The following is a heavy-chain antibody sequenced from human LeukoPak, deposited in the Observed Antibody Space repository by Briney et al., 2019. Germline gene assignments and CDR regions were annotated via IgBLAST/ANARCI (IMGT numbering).Heavy chain of an antibody. CDR3: ARGFRGNSRGSFDI. CDR2: IYYSGST. Sequence: PSETLSLTCTVSGGSISSGDYYWSWIRQPPGKGLEWIGCIYYSGSTYYNPSLKSRVTILVDTSKNQFSLRLSSVTAADTAVYYCARGFRGNSRGSFDIWGQGTMVTVSS. J-gene: IGHJ3*02. V-gene: IGHV4-30-4*08. CDR1: GGSISSGDYY. D-gene: IGHD4-23*01.